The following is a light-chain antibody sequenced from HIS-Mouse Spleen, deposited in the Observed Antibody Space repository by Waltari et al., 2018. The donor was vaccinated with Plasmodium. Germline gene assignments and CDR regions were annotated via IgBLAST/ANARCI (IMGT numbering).Light chain of an antibody. J-gene: IGKJ1*01. CDR3: QQYNSYSWT. Sequence: DIQMTQSPSTLSASVGDSVTLTCRASQRISSWLAWYQQKPGKAPKLLIYKASSLESGVPSRFSGSGSGTEFTLTISSLQPDDFATYYCQQYNSYSWTFGQGTKVEIK. V-gene: IGKV1-5*03. CDR2: KAS. CDR1: QRISSW.